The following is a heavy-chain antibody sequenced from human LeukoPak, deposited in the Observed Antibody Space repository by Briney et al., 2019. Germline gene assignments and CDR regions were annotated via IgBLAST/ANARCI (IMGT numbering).Heavy chain of an antibody. CDR2: ISAYNGNT. Sequence: DSVKVSCKASGYTFTSYGISWVRQAPGQGHEWMGWISAYNGNTNYAQKLQGRVTMTTDTSTSTAYMELRSLRSDDTAVYYCAREGCSGGSCSDWGQGTLVTVSS. J-gene: IGHJ4*02. D-gene: IGHD2-15*01. CDR3: AREGCSGGSCSD. CDR1: GYTFTSYG. V-gene: IGHV1-18*01.